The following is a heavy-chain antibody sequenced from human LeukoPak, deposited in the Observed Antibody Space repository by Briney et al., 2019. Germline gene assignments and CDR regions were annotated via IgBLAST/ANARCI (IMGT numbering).Heavy chain of an antibody. Sequence: SETLSLTCTISGGFISSYYWSWIRQPAGKGLEWIGRIYTSGTTNYNPSLKSRVTMSIDTSKNQFSLDLGSVTAADTAVYYCAREFTSWGQGTLVTVSS. CDR2: IYTSGTT. V-gene: IGHV4-4*07. CDR1: GGFISSYY. CDR3: AREFTS. J-gene: IGHJ5*02.